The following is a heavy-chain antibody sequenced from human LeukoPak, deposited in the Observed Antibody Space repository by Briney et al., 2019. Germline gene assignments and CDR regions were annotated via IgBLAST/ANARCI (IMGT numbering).Heavy chain of an antibody. CDR3: AKGSGRGSSSALDY. Sequence: GGSLRLSCAASGFPFNAYWMTWVRQAPGKGLEWVSIISSSDASTYYADSVTGRFTISTDNAKNTLYLQMNSLRAEDTALYYCAKGSGRGSSSALDYWGQGTLVTVSS. CDR2: ISSSDAST. V-gene: IGHV3-23*01. J-gene: IGHJ4*02. CDR1: GFPFNAYW. D-gene: IGHD5-18*01.